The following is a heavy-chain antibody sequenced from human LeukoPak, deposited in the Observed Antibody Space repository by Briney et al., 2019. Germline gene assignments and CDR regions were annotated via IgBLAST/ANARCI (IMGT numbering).Heavy chain of an antibody. V-gene: IGHV3-21*01. J-gene: IGHJ4*02. CDR1: GFTFSSYS. D-gene: IGHD3-16*01. CDR2: ISGSSSYI. CDR3: ARPSAVGGNY. Sequence: GGSLRLSCAASGFTFSSYSMNWVRQAPGKGLEWVSSISGSSSYIYYADSVKGRFTISRDNAKNSLYLQMNSLRAEDTAVYYCARPSAVGGNYWGQGTLVTVSS.